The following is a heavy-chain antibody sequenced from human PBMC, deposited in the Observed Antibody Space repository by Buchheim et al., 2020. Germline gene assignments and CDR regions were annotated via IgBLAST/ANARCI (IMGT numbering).Heavy chain of an antibody. V-gene: IGHV3-7*01. CDR2: ISQDGTAT. Sequence: EVQLVESGGGLVQPGGSLRLSCAASGFTFTSYWMSWVRQAPGKGLEWVANISQDGTATDYVDSVKGRFTISRDNAKNSLYLQMNSLRAEDTAVYYCARALVGEGYISGYWGQGTL. CDR3: ARALVGEGYISGY. J-gene: IGHJ4*02. CDR1: GFTFTSYW. D-gene: IGHD5-24*01.